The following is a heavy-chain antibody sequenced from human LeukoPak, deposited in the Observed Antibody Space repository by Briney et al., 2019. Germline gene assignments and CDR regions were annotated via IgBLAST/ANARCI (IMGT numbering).Heavy chain of an antibody. CDR3: ARKLRGPDY. Sequence: ASVKVSCKASGYTFTSLAMNWVRQAPGQGLEWMGWINTNTGDPTYAQGFTGRFVFSLDTSVSTAYLQINNLKAEDTAVYYCARKLRGPDYWGQGTLVTVSS. V-gene: IGHV7-4-1*02. CDR1: GYTFTSLA. D-gene: IGHD4-17*01. J-gene: IGHJ4*02. CDR2: INTNTGDP.